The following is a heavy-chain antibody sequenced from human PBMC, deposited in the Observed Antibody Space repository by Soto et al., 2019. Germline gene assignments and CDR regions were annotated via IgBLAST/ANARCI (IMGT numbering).Heavy chain of an antibody. CDR1: GGTFSSYA. D-gene: IGHD4-17*01. CDR2: IIPFIGTA. V-gene: IGHV1-69*11. CDR3: ARVVMTTVPAPYYYGMDV. Sequence: SVKVSCKASGGTFSSYAISWVRQAPGQGLEWMGRIIPFIGTANYAQKFQGRVTITADESTSTAYMELTSLRSEDTAVYYCARVVMTTVPAPYYYGMDVWGQGPKATVS. J-gene: IGHJ6*02.